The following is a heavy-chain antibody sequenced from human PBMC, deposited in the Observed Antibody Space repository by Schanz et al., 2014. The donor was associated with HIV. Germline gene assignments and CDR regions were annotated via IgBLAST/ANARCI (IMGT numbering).Heavy chain of an antibody. CDR1: GFTFSNYG. V-gene: IGHV3-33*06. CDR3: VKGERIGYRIEVTGPTFDY. J-gene: IGHJ4*02. CDR2: IWYDGSNK. Sequence: QVQLVESGGGVVQPGRSLRLSCTASGFTFSNYGMHWVRQAPGKGLEWVAAIWYDGSNKFYAGSVKDRFTISRDNAKNTLYVQIRSLRNEDTAVYYCVKGERIGYRIEVTGPTFDYWGQGTLVTVSS. D-gene: IGHD3-22*01.